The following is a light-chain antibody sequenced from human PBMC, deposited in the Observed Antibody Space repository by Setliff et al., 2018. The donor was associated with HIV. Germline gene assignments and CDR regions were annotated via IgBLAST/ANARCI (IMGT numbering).Light chain of an antibody. V-gene: IGLV2-23*02. CDR2: DVS. CDR1: NSDIGNNNF. CDR3: CAYAGDRTFV. Sequence: QSALTQPASVSGSPGQSITISCTGTNSDIGNNNFVSWYQQRPGKAPKLMIYDVSKWPSGVSNRFSGSKSGNTASLTISGLQAEDEGGYYCCAYAGDRTFVFGVGTKVTVL. J-gene: IGLJ1*01.